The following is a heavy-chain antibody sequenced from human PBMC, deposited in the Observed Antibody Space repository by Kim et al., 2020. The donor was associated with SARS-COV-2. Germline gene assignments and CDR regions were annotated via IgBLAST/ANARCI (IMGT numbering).Heavy chain of an antibody. CDR2: MNPGSGNT. CDR3: ARDRQQPDY. D-gene: IGHD5-18*01. Sequence: ASVKVSCKASGYRFTDYAMHWVRQAPGQRLEWMGWMNPGSGNTKYSEKFQGRVTLSRDTSANTAYMDLSSLTSEDTAVYFCARDRQQPDYWGQGTLVTVSS. V-gene: IGHV1-3*01. J-gene: IGHJ4*02. CDR1: GYRFTDYA.